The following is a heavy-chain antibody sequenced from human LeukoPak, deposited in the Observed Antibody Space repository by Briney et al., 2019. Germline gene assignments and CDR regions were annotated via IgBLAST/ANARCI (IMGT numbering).Heavy chain of an antibody. J-gene: IGHJ4*02. CDR3: ARFALYSYGYRY. Sequence: SETLSLTCAVYGGSFSGYYWSWLRQPPGKGLEWIGEINHSGSTNYNPSLKSRVTISVDTSKNQFSLKLSSVTAADTAVYYCARFALYSYGYRYWGQGTLVTVSS. V-gene: IGHV4-34*01. CDR2: INHSGST. D-gene: IGHD5-18*01. CDR1: GGSFSGYY.